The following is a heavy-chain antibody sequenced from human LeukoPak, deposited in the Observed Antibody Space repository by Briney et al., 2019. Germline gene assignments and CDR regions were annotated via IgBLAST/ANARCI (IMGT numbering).Heavy chain of an antibody. D-gene: IGHD7-27*01. CDR1: GFTFSSYS. CDR3: ARDAGNWGYLDY. V-gene: IGHV3-21*01. Sequence: GGSLRLSCAASGFTFSSYSMNWVRQAPGKGLEWVSSISSSSSYIYYADSVKGRFTISRDNAKNSLYLQMNSLRAEDTAVYYCARDAGNWGYLDYWGQGTLVTVSS. J-gene: IGHJ4*02. CDR2: ISSSSSYI.